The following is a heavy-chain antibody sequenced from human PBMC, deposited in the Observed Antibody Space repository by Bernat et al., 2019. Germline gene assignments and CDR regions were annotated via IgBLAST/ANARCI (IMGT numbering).Heavy chain of an antibody. CDR2: INSDGSST. D-gene: IGHD3-22*01. CDR3: AREVSGSYYYYYGMDV. CDR1: GFTFSSYW. Sequence: EVQLVESGGGLVQPGGSLRLSCAASGFTFSSYWMHWVRQAPGKGLVWVSRINSDGSSTSYADSVKGRFTISRDNAKNTLYLQMNSMRAEDTAVYYCAREVSGSYYYYYGMDVWGQGTTVTVSS. V-gene: IGHV3-74*01. J-gene: IGHJ6*02.